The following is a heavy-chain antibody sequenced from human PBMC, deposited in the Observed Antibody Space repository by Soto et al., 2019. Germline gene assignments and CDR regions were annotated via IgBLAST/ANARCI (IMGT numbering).Heavy chain of an antibody. CDR1: GGTFSSYA. CDR3: ARGRPLIAVAGTRFDY. CDR2: IIPIFGTA. Sequence: SVKVSCKASGGTFSSYAISWVRQAPGQGLEWMGGIIPIFGTANYTQKFQGRVTITADESTSTAYMELSSLRSEDTAVYYCARGRPLIAVAGTRFDYWGQGTLVTVSS. V-gene: IGHV1-69*13. J-gene: IGHJ4*02. D-gene: IGHD6-19*01.